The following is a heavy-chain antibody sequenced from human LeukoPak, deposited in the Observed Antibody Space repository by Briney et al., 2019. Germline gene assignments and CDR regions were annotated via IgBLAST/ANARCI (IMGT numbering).Heavy chain of an antibody. CDR3: VELGITMIGGV. V-gene: IGHV3-7*01. D-gene: IGHD3-10*02. J-gene: IGHJ6*04. Sequence: GGSLRLSCAASGFTFSSYSMNWVRQAPGKGLEWVANIKQDGSQKYYVDSVKGRFTISRDNAKNSLYLQMNSLRAEDTAVYYCVELGITMIGGVWGKGTTVTISS. CDR1: GFTFSSYS. CDR2: IKQDGSQK.